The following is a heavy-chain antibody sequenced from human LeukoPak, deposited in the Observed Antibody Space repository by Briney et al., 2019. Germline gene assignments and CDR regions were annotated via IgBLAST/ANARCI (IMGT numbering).Heavy chain of an antibody. J-gene: IGHJ6*02. Sequence: SVKVSCKASGFTFTSYAMHWVRQARGQRLEWMGWIVVGSGNTNYAQKFQERVTITRDMSTSTAYMELSSLSSEDTAVYYCAAESLAVASDYYYYGMDVWGQGTTVTVSS. D-gene: IGHD6-19*01. CDR3: AAESLAVASDYYYYGMDV. CDR2: IVVGSGNT. CDR1: GFTFTSYA. V-gene: IGHV1-58*02.